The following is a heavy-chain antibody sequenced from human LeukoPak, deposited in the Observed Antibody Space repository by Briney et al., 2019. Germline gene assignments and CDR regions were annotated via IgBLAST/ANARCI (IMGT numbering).Heavy chain of an antibody. J-gene: IGHJ4*02. D-gene: IGHD4-17*01. CDR2: IKQDGSEK. CDR3: ARTEIGDYTRADY. CDR1: GFTFSSYW. Sequence: PGGSLRLSCAASGFTFSSYWMSWVRQAPGKGLEWVANIKQDGSEKYYVDSVKGRFTISRDNAKNSLYLQMNSLRAEDTAVYYCARTEIGDYTRADYWGQGTLVTVSS. V-gene: IGHV3-7*03.